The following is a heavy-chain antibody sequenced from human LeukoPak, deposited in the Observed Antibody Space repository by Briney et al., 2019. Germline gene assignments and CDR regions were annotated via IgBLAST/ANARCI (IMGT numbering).Heavy chain of an antibody. J-gene: IGHJ4*02. CDR3: ARYSSHWSFDS. D-gene: IGHD6-19*01. CDR2: ISSSSSTI. CDR1: GFTFSSYS. Sequence: SGGSLRLSCAASGFTFSSYSMNWVRQAPGKELEWVSYISSSSSTIYYADSVKGRFTISRDNAKNSLYLQMNSLRAEDTAVYYCARYSSHWSFDSWGQGTLVTVSS. V-gene: IGHV3-48*01.